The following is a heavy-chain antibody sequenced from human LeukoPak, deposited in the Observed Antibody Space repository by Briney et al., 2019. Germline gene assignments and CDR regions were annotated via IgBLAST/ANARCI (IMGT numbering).Heavy chain of an antibody. CDR3: AKAPYYGSGSSFYYFDY. Sequence: GGSLRLSCAASGVTFSSYAMSWVRQAPGKGLEWVSAISGSGGSTYYADSVKGQFTISRDNSKNTLYLQMNSLRAEDTAVYYCAKAPYYGSGSSFYYFDYWGQGTLVTVSS. CDR1: GVTFSSYA. CDR2: ISGSGGST. J-gene: IGHJ4*02. D-gene: IGHD3-10*01. V-gene: IGHV3-23*01.